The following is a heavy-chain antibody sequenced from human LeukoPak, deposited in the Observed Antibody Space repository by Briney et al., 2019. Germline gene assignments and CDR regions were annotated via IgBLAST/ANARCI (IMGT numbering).Heavy chain of an antibody. CDR1: GGSFSGYY. Sequence: NTSETLSLTCAVYGGSFSGYYWSWIRQPAGKGLEWIGSIYYSGSTYYNPSLKSRVTISVDTSKNQFSLKLSSVTAADTAVYYCARSSGWYRDYFDYWGQGTLVTVSS. J-gene: IGHJ4*02. V-gene: IGHV4-59*10. CDR2: IYYSGST. CDR3: ARSSGWYRDYFDY. D-gene: IGHD6-19*01.